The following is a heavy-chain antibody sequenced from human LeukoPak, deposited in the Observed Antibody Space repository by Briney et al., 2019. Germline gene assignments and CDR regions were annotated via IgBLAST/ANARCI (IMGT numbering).Heavy chain of an antibody. D-gene: IGHD3-22*01. CDR1: GFAFSSYA. CDR2: ISGSGDST. CDR3: AKFDVRYGYYDSSGYYAPFDY. Sequence: GGSLRLSCAASGFAFSSYAMSWVRQAPGKGMEWVSAISGSGDSTYYADSVKGRFTISRDNSKNTLYLQMNSLRAEDTAVYYCAKFDVRYGYYDSSGYYAPFDYWGQGTLVTVSS. V-gene: IGHV3-23*01. J-gene: IGHJ4*02.